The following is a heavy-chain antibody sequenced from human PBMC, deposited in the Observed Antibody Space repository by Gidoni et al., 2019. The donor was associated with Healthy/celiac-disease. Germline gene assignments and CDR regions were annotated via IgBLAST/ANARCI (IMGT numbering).Heavy chain of an antibody. CDR2: IDPNDSYT. CDR3: ARLRSSSPGEDYYYGMDV. J-gene: IGHJ6*02. Sequence: EVQLVQSGAEVKKPGESLRISCKGSGYSFTSYWISWVRQMPGKGLEWMGRIDPNDSYTNYSPSFQGHVTISADKSLSTAYLQWSSLKASDTAMYYCARLRSSSPGEDYYYGMDVWGQGTTVTVSS. D-gene: IGHD6-6*01. V-gene: IGHV5-10-1*03. CDR1: GYSFTSYW.